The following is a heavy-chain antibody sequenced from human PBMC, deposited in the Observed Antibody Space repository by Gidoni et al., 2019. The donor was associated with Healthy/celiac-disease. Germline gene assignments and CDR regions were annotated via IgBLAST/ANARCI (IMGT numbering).Heavy chain of an antibody. V-gene: IGHV3-21*01. CDR3: ARDDARPYYYYGMDV. J-gene: IGHJ6*02. CDR1: GFTFSSYS. CDR2: ISSSSSYI. Sequence: EVQLVESGGGLVKPGGSLRLSCAASGFTFSSYSMNWVRQAPGKGLEWVSSISSSSSYIYYADSVKGRFTISRDNAKNSLYLQMNSLRAEDTAVYYCARDDARPYYYYGMDVWGQGTTVTVSS.